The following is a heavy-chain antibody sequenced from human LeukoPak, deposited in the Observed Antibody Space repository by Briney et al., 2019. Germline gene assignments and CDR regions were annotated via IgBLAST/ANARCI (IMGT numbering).Heavy chain of an antibody. CDR3: ARGSYGDYARFDY. Sequence: GGSLRLSCAASGFTFSSYAMHWVRQAPGKGLEGVAVISYDGSNKYYADSVKGRFTISRDNSKDTLYLQMNSLRAEDTAVYYCARGSYGDYARFDYWGQGTLVTVSS. J-gene: IGHJ4*02. V-gene: IGHV3-30*04. CDR1: GFTFSSYA. D-gene: IGHD4-17*01. CDR2: ISYDGSNK.